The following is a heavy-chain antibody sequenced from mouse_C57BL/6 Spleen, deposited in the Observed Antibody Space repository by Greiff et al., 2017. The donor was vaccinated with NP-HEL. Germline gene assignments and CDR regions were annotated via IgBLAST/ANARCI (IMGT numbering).Heavy chain of an antibody. CDR3: ARRSTYDYFDY. Sequence: EVKVVESGGGLVKPGGSLKLSCAASGFTFSDYGMHWVRQAPEKGLEWVAYISSGSSTIYYADTVKGRFTISRHNANQTLFLQMTIRRSEDTAMYYCARRSTYDYFDYWGQGTTLTVSS. V-gene: IGHV5-17*01. CDR1: GFTFSDYG. D-gene: IGHD5-1*01. CDR2: ISSGSSTI. J-gene: IGHJ2*01.